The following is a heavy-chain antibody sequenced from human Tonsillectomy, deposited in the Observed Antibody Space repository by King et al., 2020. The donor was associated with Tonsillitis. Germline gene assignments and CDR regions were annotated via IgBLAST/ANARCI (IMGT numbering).Heavy chain of an antibody. D-gene: IGHD3-10*01. CDR2: MNPNSGNT. CDR3: ARIGFDYYGSGSYFGC. V-gene: IGHV1-8*02. Sequence: QLVQSGAEVKKPGASVKVSCKASGHIFTSYDINWVRQATGQGLEWMGWMNPNSGNTGYAQKFQGRVTMTRNTSISTAYMELSSLRSEDTAVYYFARIGFDYYGSGSYFGCWGQGTLVTVSS. J-gene: IGHJ4*02. CDR1: GHIFTSYD.